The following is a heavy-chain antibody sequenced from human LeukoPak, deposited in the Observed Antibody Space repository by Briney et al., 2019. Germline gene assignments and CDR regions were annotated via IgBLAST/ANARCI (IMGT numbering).Heavy chain of an antibody. CDR1: GFTFDNYG. Sequence: GGSLRLSCAASGFTFDNYGMSWVRQGPGKGLEWVSGINWNGGCTGYADSVKGRFTISRDNAKNSLYLQMNSLRAEDTAWYYCAREAVGATNEFDYWGQGTLVTVSS. D-gene: IGHD1-26*01. CDR2: INWNGGCT. J-gene: IGHJ4*02. V-gene: IGHV3-20*04. CDR3: AREAVGATNEFDY.